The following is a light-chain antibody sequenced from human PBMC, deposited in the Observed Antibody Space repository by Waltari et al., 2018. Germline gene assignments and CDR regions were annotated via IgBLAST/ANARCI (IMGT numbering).Light chain of an antibody. J-gene: IGLJ1*01. CDR2: DFT. CDR3: SAYTRSGTYV. CDR1: SSAVGVYKS. V-gene: IGLV2-14*03. Sequence: QSALTQAASVSGSPGQSITISCPGTSSAVGVYKSVSWNQQHPGKAPKVPIYDFTNRPSGVSNRFSGSKSGNTASLTISGLQAEDEADYYCSAYTRSGTYVFGTGTKVTVL.